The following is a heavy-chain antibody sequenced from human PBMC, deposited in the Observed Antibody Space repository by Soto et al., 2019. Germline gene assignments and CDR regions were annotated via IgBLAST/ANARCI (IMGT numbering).Heavy chain of an antibody. CDR1: GFTFTNYR. CDR3: ARSYGTGFLSGY. V-gene: IGHV3-7*01. D-gene: IGHD3-10*01. Sequence: EVHLVESGGGLVRPGESLRLSCAASGFTFTNYRMSWLRQAPGKGLEWVANIKQDGSETRYVDSVKGRFTISRDNAKNSLFLQMNSLRDENTAIYYCARSYGTGFLSGYWGQGTLVTVST. CDR2: IKQDGSET. J-gene: IGHJ4*02.